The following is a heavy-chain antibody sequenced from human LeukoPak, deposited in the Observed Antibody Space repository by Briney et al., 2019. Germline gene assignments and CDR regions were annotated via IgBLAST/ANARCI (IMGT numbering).Heavy chain of an antibody. D-gene: IGHD4-23*01. V-gene: IGHV3-23*01. J-gene: IGHJ4*02. Sequence: GGSLRLSCVGSGFTFSTYAMNWARQAPGKGLGWVSAISSGGTTYYADSVKGRFSISRDNSKNTVYLQMNSLRAEDTAVYYCATRQTTVDYYDCWGQGTLVTVSS. CDR3: ATRQTTVDYYDC. CDR1: GFTFSTYA. CDR2: ISSGGTT.